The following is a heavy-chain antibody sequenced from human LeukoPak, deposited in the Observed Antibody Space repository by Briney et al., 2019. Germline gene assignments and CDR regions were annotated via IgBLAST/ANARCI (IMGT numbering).Heavy chain of an antibody. J-gene: IGHJ4*02. D-gene: IGHD6-13*01. CDR2: IYYSGST. CDR1: GGSISSYY. V-gene: IGHV4-59*08. CDR3: ARRGSSWAQSPYYFDY. Sequence: PSETLSLTCTVSGGSISSYYWSWIRQPPGKGLEWIGYIYYSGSTNYNPSLKSRVTISVDTSKNQFSLKLSSVTAADTAVYYCARRGSSWAQSPYYFDYWGQGTLVTVSS.